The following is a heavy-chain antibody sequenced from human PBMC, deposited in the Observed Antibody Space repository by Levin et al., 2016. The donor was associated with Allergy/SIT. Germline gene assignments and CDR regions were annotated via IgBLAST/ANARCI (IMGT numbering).Heavy chain of an antibody. CDR1: GYSFTSYW. Sequence: GESLKISCKGSGYSFTSYWISWVRQMPGKGLEWMGRIDPSDSYTNYSPSFQGHVTISADKSISTAYLQWSSLKASDTAMYYCARADTNYYDSSGYPSYWGQGTLVTVSS. CDR3: ARADTNYYDSSGYPSY. D-gene: IGHD3-22*01. V-gene: IGHV5-10-1*01. CDR2: IDPSDSYT. J-gene: IGHJ4*02.